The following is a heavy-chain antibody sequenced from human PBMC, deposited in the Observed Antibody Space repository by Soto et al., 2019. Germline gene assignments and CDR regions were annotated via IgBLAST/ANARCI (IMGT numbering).Heavy chain of an antibody. J-gene: IGHJ4*02. V-gene: IGHV3-23*01. CDR1: GFTFSSYA. CDR3: AKDLVPSWITSVNFDY. D-gene: IGHD5-12*01. CDR2: ISGRGGST. Sequence: GGSLRLSCAASGFTFSSYAMSWVRQAPGKGLEWVSAISGRGGSTYYADSVKGRFTISRDNSKNTQYLQMNRLRAEDTAVYYCAKDLVPSWITSVNFDYWGQGTLVTVSS.